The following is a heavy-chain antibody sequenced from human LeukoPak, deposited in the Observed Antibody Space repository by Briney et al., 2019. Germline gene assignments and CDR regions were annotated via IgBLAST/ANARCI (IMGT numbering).Heavy chain of an antibody. Sequence: PGGSLRLSCAASGFSFNSFEMSWVRQAPGKGLEWVSSISSSGSYIYYADSMKGRFTISRDNAKNSLHLQMNSLRAEDTAVYYCARLTTTVTTPFDYWGQGTLVTVSS. J-gene: IGHJ4*02. V-gene: IGHV3-21*01. CDR1: GFSFNSFE. D-gene: IGHD4-17*01. CDR3: ARLTTTVTTPFDY. CDR2: ISSSGSYI.